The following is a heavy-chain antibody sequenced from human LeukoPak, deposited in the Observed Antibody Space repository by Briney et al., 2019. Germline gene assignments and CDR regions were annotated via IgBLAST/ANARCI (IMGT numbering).Heavy chain of an antibody. CDR3: AKDRMITFGGVIVAYFDY. Sequence: GGPLRLSCAASGFTFSDYYMSWIRQAPGKGLEWVSYISSSGSTIYYADSVKGRFTISRDNSKNTLYLQMNSLRAEDTAVYYCAKDRMITFGGVIVAYFDYWGQGTLVTVSS. CDR1: GFTFSDYY. D-gene: IGHD3-16*02. J-gene: IGHJ4*02. CDR2: ISSSGSTI. V-gene: IGHV3-11*01.